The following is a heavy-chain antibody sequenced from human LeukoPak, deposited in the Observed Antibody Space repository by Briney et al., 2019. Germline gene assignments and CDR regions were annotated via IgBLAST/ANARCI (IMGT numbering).Heavy chain of an antibody. Sequence: PGGSLRLSCAASKFSVSHYGMHWVRQAPGKGLEWVSAFGSAGDTYYPGAVKGRFTISRDYATDSLYLQMNSLRAGDTAVYFCVRGALPGDNWYFDLWGRGTLVTVSS. J-gene: IGHJ2*01. CDR3: VRGALPGDNWYFDL. V-gene: IGHV3-13*01. CDR1: KFSVSHYG. CDR2: FGSAGDT.